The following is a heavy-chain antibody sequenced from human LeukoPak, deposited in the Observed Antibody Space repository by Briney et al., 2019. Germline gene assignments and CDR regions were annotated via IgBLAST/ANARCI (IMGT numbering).Heavy chain of an antibody. Sequence: PSETLSLTCAVYGGSFSGYYWSWIRQPPGKGLEWIGEINHSGSTNYNPSLKSRVTISVDTSKNQFSLKLSSVTAADTAVYYCARGVIIISWFDPWGQGTLVTVSS. V-gene: IGHV4-34*01. J-gene: IGHJ5*02. CDR3: ARGVIIISWFDP. CDR2: INHSGST. D-gene: IGHD3-10*01. CDR1: GGSFSGYY.